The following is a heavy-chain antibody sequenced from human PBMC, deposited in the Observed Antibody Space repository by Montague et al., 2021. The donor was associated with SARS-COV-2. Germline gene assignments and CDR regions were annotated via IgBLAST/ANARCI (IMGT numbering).Heavy chain of an antibody. CDR2: IHGSGAT. J-gene: IGHJ4*02. CDR1: GVSIGSYY. Sequence: SETLSLTRTVSGVSIGSYYWSWIRQPPGKGLEWIGYIHGSGATNXNPSPKSRVTITVDTSKTHFSLRLSSVTAADTAVYYCTRACSSVSCNDYWGQGTLVTVSS. CDR3: TRACSSVSCNDY. V-gene: IGHV4-59*08. D-gene: IGHD6-19*01.